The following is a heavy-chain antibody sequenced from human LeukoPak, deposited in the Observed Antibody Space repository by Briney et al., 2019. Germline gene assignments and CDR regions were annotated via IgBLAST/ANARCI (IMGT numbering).Heavy chain of an antibody. CDR3: ARDPYYYDSSGYYSFFDY. Sequence: ASVKVSCKASGYTFTSYYMHWVRQAPGQGLEWMGIINPSGGSTSYAQKFQGRVIMTRDMSTSTVYMELSSLRSEDTAVYYCARDPYYYDSSGYYSFFDYWGQGTLVTVSS. V-gene: IGHV1-46*01. CDR2: INPSGGST. CDR1: GYTFTSYY. J-gene: IGHJ4*02. D-gene: IGHD3-22*01.